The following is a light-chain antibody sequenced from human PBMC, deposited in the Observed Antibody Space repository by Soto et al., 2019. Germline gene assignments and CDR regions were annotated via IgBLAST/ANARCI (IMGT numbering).Light chain of an antibody. CDR2: DTS. CDR3: QQRSNWPST. V-gene: IGKV3-11*01. J-gene: IGKJ4*01. Sequence: EIVLTQSPATLSLSPGERATLSCRASQSVSSYLAWYQQKPGQAPRLLIYDTSNRDTGIPARFSGSGSGTDFTLTITSLESEDFAVYYCQQRSNWPSTFGGGTKVEIK. CDR1: QSVSSY.